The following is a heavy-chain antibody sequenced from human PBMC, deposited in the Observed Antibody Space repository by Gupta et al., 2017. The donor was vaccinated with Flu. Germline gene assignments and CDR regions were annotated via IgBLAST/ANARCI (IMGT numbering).Heavy chain of an antibody. CDR3: AREGISGTTPFYGYRAMDV. CDR2: IHDSGST. Sequence: VQLQQWGAGLLRPSETLSLTCAVYGGSFSGFFWIWIRQPPGKGLEWIGEIHDSGSTNYNPSLKSRVTLSLDTSKKQFSLKLSSVTAADSAVYYCAREGISGTTPFYGYRAMDVWGQGTTVTVSS. V-gene: IGHV4-34*02. D-gene: IGHD1-20*01. CDR1: GGSFSGFF. J-gene: IGHJ6*02.